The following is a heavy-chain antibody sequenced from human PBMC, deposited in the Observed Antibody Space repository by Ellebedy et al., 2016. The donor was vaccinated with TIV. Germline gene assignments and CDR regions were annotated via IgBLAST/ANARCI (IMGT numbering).Heavy chain of an antibody. Sequence: GESLKISCAASGFSFSSYEMDWVRQAPGKGLEWLTIISYDGTQNYYADSVKGRFTISRDNSKKTLYLQMKRMRPEDTAVYFCARSSPLVRDDAFDLWGQGTMVTVSS. J-gene: IGHJ3*01. V-gene: IGHV3-30*01. CDR3: ARSSPLVRDDAFDL. CDR1: GFSFSSYE. CDR2: ISYDGTQN.